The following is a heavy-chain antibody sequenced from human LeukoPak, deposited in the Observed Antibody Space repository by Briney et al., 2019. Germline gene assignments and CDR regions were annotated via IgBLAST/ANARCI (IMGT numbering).Heavy chain of an antibody. Sequence: ASVKVSCKASGYTFTNFYIHWVRQAPGQGLEWMAKLIPSRGSPSYAQNFQGRVIVTSDTSTSTVHMELSSLRSDDSAVYCCARGPHQHSDSWGQGTLVSVSS. J-gene: IGHJ4*02. CDR2: LIPSRGSP. V-gene: IGHV1-46*01. CDR1: GYTFTNFY. D-gene: IGHD2-2*01. CDR3: ARGPHQHSDS.